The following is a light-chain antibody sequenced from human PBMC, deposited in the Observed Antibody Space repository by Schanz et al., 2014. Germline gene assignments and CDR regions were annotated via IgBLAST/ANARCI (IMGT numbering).Light chain of an antibody. J-gene: IGKJ1*01. CDR3: QQRSNWRT. Sequence: EIVLTQSPGTLSLSPGERATLSCRASQSVTSSYLAWYQQKPGQAPRLLIYGASSRATGIPDRFSGSGSGTDFTLTISRLEPEDFAVYYCQQRSNWRTFGQGTKVEI. CDR2: GAS. CDR1: QSVTSSY. V-gene: IGKV3D-20*02.